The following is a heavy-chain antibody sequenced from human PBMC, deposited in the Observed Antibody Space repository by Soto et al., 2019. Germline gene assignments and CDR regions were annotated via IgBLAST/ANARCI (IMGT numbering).Heavy chain of an antibody. CDR1: GYTFTSYG. CDR3: ARDLKPYYDILTGYPYFAY. V-gene: IGHV1-18*01. CDR2: ISAYNGNT. Sequence: GASGKVSCKASGYTFTSYGISWVRHAPGQGLEWMGWISAYNGNTNYAQKLQGRVTMTTDTSTSTAYMELRSLRSDDRAVYYCARDLKPYYDILTGYPYFAYWGQGTLVTVSS. D-gene: IGHD3-9*01. J-gene: IGHJ4*02.